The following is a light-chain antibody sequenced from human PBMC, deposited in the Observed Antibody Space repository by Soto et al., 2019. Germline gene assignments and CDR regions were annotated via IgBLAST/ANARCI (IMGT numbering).Light chain of an antibody. CDR3: QQRITWPPIT. Sequence: IVLTHSPVTLSLSPGEIANLSFSASQSVRTYLAWYQVKPGQAPRLLIYDASRRASGVPARFSGSGSGTDFALTISSLEPEDFALYYCQQRITWPPITFGQGTRLEIK. J-gene: IGKJ5*01. CDR2: DAS. CDR1: QSVRTY. V-gene: IGKV3-11*01.